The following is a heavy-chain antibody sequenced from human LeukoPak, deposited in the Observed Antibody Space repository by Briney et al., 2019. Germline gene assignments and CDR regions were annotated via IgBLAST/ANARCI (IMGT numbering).Heavy chain of an antibody. D-gene: IGHD1-1*01. CDR3: AREGVDWNHSVYYFDY. J-gene: IGHJ4*02. Sequence: GASVKVSCKASGYTFTAFYIHWVRQAPGQGREWMGWINPNSGGTNYAQKFQGRVTMTRDTSISTAYMELSRLRSDDTAVYYCAREGVDWNHSVYYFDYWGQGTLVTVSS. V-gene: IGHV1-2*02. CDR1: GYTFTAFY. CDR2: INPNSGGT.